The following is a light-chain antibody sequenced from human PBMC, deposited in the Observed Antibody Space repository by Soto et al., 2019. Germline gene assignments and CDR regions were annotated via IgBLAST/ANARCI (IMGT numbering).Light chain of an antibody. CDR2: AAS. Sequence: DIQMTQSPSSLSASVGDRVTITCRSSQSINIYLSWYQRKPGKAPKLLIYAASTLQSGVPSRFSGSGSETEFTLTISSLQSEDYAIYYCQQYNNWPPWTFGQGTKVDIK. J-gene: IGKJ1*01. V-gene: IGKV1-39*01. CDR1: QSINIY. CDR3: QQYNNWPPWT.